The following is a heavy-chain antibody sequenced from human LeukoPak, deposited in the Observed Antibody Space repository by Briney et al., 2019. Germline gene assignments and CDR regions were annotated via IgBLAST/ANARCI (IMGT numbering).Heavy chain of an antibody. CDR2: ISYDGSNK. V-gene: IGHV3-30-3*01. D-gene: IGHD3-3*01. CDR3: ASETYYDFWSGYFGTYGMDV. CDR1: GFTFSSYA. J-gene: IGHJ6*02. Sequence: GGSLRLSCAASGFTFSSYAMHWVRQAPGKGLEWVAVISYDGSNKYYADSVKGRFTISRDNSKNTLYLQMNSLRAEDTAVYYCASETYYDFWSGYFGTYGMDVWGQGTTVTVSS.